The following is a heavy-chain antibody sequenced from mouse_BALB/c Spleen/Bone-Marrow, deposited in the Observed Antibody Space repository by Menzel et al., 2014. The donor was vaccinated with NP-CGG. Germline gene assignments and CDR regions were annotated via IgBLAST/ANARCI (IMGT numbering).Heavy chain of an antibody. CDR2: ISSGGGST. V-gene: IGHV5-12-1*01. CDR3: VRQGAVAATRGFAY. Sequence: DVKLQESGGGLVKPGGSLKLSCAASGFAFXSHDMSWVRQTPEKRLEWVAYISSGGGSTYYSDTVKGRFTISRDNAKNTLYLQMSSLKSEDTAMYYCVRQGAVAATRGFAYWGQGTLVTVSA. CDR1: GFAFXSHD. D-gene: IGHD1-1*01. J-gene: IGHJ3*01.